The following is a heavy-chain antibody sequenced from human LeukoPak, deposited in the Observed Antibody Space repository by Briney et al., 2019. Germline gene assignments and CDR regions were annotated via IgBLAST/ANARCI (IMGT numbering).Heavy chain of an antibody. D-gene: IGHD6-19*01. V-gene: IGHV6-1*01. CDR1: GDSVPSYSAA. CDR3: ARSLLGAVAGTIAYFDY. J-gene: IGHJ4*02. CDR2: TYYRSKWYN. Sequence: SQTLSLTCAISGDSVPSYSAAWNWIRQSPSRGLEWLGRTYYRSKWYNDYAVSVKSRITINPDTSKNQFSLQLNSVTPEDTAVYYCARSLLGAVAGTIAYFDYWGQGTLVTVSS.